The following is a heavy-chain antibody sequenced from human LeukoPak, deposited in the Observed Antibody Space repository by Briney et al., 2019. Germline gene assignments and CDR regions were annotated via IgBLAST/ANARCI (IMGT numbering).Heavy chain of an antibody. J-gene: IGHJ4*02. CDR2: IIPILGIA. Sequence: ASVKVSCKASGYTFTSYGISWVRQAPGQGLEWMGRIIPILGIANYAQKFQGRVTITADKSTSTAYMELSSLRSEDTAVYYCTREDHSNYNYWGQGTLVTVSS. D-gene: IGHD4-11*01. V-gene: IGHV1-69*04. CDR3: TREDHSNYNY. CDR1: GYTFTSYG.